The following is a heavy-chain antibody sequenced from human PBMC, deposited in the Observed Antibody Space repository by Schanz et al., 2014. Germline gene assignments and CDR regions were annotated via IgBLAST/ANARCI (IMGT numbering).Heavy chain of an antibody. CDR3: VKASTNTLDN. J-gene: IGHJ4*02. V-gene: IGHV3-30*18. CDR2: ISTDGNKK. Sequence: QVHLVESGGAVVQPGGSLRLSCEASKFTFSSYDMHWTRQAPGKGLEWVAAISTDGNKKYSADSVKGRFTISRDNSKNTLYLQMNSLRREDTAVYYCVKASTNTLDNWGRGTLVTVSS. CDR1: KFTFSSYD.